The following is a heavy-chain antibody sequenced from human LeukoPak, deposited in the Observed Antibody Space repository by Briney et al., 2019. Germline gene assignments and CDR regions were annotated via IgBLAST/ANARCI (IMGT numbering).Heavy chain of an antibody. D-gene: IGHD4-11*01. CDR2: ISAYNGDT. V-gene: IGHV1-18*01. CDR1: SYTFTSYG. CDR3: ARHVRYSNYFDY. Sequence: GASVKVSCKASSYTFTSYGISWLRQAPGQGLEWMGWISAYNGDTNYAQKFQGRVTMTTDTSTSTAYMELRSLRSDDTAVYYCARHVRYSNYFDYWGQGTLVNVSS. J-gene: IGHJ4*02.